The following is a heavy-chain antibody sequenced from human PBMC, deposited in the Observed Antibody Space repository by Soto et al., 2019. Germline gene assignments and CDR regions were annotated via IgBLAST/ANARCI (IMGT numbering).Heavy chain of an antibody. V-gene: IGHV1-69*02. D-gene: IGHD2-15*01. J-gene: IGHJ6*02. CDR2: IIPILGIA. CDR1: GGTFSSYT. CDR3: ALGYGSGGSCYSYYYYGMDV. Sequence: QVQLVQSGAEVKKPGSSVKVSCKASGGTFSSYTISWVRQAPGQGLEWMGRIIPILGIANYAQKFQGRVTITADKSXTTXYXALSSLRSEDTAVYYCALGYGSGGSCYSYYYYGMDVWGQGTTVTVSS.